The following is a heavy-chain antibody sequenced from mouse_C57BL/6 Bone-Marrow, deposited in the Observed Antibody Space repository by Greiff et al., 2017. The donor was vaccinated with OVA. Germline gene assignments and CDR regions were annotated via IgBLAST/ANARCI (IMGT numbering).Heavy chain of an antibody. V-gene: IGHV7-1*01. CDR1: GFTFSDFY. CDR2: SRNKANDYTT. J-gene: IGHJ4*01. D-gene: IGHD1-1*01. Sequence: EVKVVESGGGLVQSGRSLRLSCATSGFTFSDFYMEWVRQAPGKGLEWIAASRNKANDYTTEYSASVKGRFIVSRDTSQSILYLQMNALRAEDTAIYYCARENYYGSSYYAMDYWGQGTSVTVSS. CDR3: ARENYYGSSYYAMDY.